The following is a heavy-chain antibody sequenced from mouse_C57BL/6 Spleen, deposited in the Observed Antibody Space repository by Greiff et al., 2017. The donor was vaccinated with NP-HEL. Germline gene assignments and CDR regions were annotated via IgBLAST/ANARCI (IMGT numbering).Heavy chain of an antibody. CDR2: IYPGDGDT. V-gene: IGHV1-82*01. CDR3: ARWDSGYLDY. J-gene: IGHJ2*01. D-gene: IGHD3-2*02. CDR1: GYAFSSSW. Sequence: VQLQQSGPELVKPGASVKISCKASGYAFSSSWMNWVKQRPGKGLEWIGRIYPGDGDTNYNGKFKGKATLTADKSSSTAYMQLSSLTSEDSAVYCCARWDSGYLDYWGQGTTLTVSS.